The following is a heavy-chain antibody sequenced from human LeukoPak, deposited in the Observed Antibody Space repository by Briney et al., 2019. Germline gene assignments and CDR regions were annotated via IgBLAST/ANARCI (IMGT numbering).Heavy chain of an antibody. CDR1: GFTFSNYW. V-gene: IGHV3-74*01. Sequence: PGGSLRLSCAASGFTFSNYWMHWVRQAPGKGLVWVSRIKSDGSTTSYAESVKGRFTISRDNAKNTLYLQMNSLRADDTAVYYCARDEESTESWTWFDPWGQGTLVTVSS. D-gene: IGHD2-21*02. CDR2: IKSDGSTT. J-gene: IGHJ5*02. CDR3: ARDEESTESWTWFDP.